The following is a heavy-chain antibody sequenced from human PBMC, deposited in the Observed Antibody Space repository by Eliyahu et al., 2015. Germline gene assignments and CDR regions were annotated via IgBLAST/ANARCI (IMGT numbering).Heavy chain of an antibody. CDR3: ARDRREDFGSGSFDY. Sequence: QVQLVESGGGVVQPGRSLRLSCAASGFTFRDYAMHWVRQXPGXGLEWVALISYDGSNKFYADSVKGRFTISRDNSKNTLYLQMNSLRAEDTAVFYCARDRREDFGSGSFDYWGQGTLVTVSA. CDR2: ISYDGSNK. V-gene: IGHV3-30-3*01. J-gene: IGHJ4*02. D-gene: IGHD3-10*01. CDR1: GFTFRDYA.